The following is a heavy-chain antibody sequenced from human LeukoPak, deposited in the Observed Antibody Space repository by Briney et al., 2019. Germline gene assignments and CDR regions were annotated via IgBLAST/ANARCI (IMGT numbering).Heavy chain of an antibody. CDR1: GYSFTSQD. CDR2: INPGNGDT. CDR3: TLYNY. V-gene: IGHV1-3*03. J-gene: IGHJ4*02. D-gene: IGHD2-2*02. Sequence: ASVKVSCKTSGYSFTSQDMHWVRQAPGQSLEWMGCINPGNGDTKYSPEFQGRVTITRDTSATTAYMELSSLGSDDMAVYYCTLYNYWGQGTLVTVSS.